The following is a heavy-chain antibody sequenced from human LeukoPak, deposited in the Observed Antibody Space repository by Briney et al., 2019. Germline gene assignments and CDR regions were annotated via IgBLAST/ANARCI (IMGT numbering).Heavy chain of an antibody. Sequence: PSETLSLTCTVSGGSISSGSYYWSWIRQPAGKGLEWIGRIYTSGSTNYNPSLKSRVTISVDTSKNQFSLKLSSVTAADTAVYYCARPVRGVIEHWGQGTLVTVSS. CDR2: IYTSGST. CDR1: GGSISSGSYY. D-gene: IGHD3-10*01. J-gene: IGHJ1*01. CDR3: ARPVRGVIEH. V-gene: IGHV4-61*02.